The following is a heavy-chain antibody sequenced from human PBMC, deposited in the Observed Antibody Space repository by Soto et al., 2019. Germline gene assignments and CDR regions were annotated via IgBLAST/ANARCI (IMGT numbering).Heavy chain of an antibody. CDR3: AREPSYDSSGPFPAEIDY. CDR1: GFTFSSYE. J-gene: IGHJ4*02. D-gene: IGHD3-22*01. Sequence: SLRLSCAASGFTFSSYEMNWVRQAPGKGLEWVSYISSSGSTIYYADSVKGRFTISRDNAKNSLYLQMNSLRAEDTAVYYCAREPSYDSSGPFPAEIDYWGQGTLVTVSS. V-gene: IGHV3-48*03. CDR2: ISSSGSTI.